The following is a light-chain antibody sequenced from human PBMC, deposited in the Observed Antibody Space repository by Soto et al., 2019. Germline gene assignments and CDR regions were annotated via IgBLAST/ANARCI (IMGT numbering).Light chain of an antibody. V-gene: IGLV2-14*01. J-gene: IGLJ2*01. CDR3: SSYTSSSTVV. CDR1: SSDVGGYNY. CDR2: EVR. Sequence: QSVLTQPASVSGSPGQSITISCTGTSSDVGGYNYVSWYQQHPGKAPKLMIYEVRNRPSGVSNRFSGSKSGNTASLTISGLQAEDEADYYCSSYTSSSTVVFGGGTKLNVL.